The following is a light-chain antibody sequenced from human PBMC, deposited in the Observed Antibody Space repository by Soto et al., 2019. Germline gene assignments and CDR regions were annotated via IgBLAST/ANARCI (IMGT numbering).Light chain of an antibody. Sequence: DIQMTQSPSSLSASVGDRVTITCQASQDISNYLNWYQQKPGKAPKLLIYDASNLETGVPSRFSGSGSGTDFTLTIRSLQPEDFATYYCQQPISFPITFGQGTRLEIK. CDR2: DAS. J-gene: IGKJ5*01. CDR3: QQPISFPIT. CDR1: QDISNY. V-gene: IGKV1-33*01.